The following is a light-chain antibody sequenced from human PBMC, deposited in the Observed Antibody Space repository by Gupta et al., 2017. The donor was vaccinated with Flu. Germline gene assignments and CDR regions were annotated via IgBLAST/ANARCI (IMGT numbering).Light chain of an antibody. J-gene: IGLJ2*01. V-gene: IGLV3-21*02. CDR2: DDS. CDR1: NIGSKS. Sequence: SYVLTPPPSVSVAPGQPAKITCGGNNIGSKSVHWYQQKPGQAPVLVVYDDSVRPSGIPERFSGSNSGNTATLTITRVEAGDEADYYCQVWDSSSDHVVFGGGTKLTVL. CDR3: QVWDSSSDHVV.